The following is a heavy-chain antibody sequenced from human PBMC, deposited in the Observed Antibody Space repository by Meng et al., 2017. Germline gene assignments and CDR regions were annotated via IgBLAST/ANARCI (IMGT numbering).Heavy chain of an antibody. CDR2: TYYRSKWYN. D-gene: IGHD6-25*01. J-gene: IGHJ4*02. CDR3: AKGAYSGLDY. V-gene: IGHV6-1*01. Sequence: LQQAGPGMGNPSQTLALTCAISGARFPSNSAAWNWIRQPPSRGLEWLGRTYYRSKWYNDYAVSVKSRITINPDTSKNQFSLQLNSVTPEDTAVYYCAKGAYSGLDYWGQGTLVTVSS. CDR1: GARFPSNSAA.